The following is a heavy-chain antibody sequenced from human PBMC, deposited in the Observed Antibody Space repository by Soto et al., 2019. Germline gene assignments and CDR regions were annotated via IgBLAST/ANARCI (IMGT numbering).Heavy chain of an antibody. CDR2: IYYSGST. CDR3: SREGTRYKYYFDY. J-gene: IGHJ4*02. CDR1: GGSISSGDYY. Sequence: QVQLQESGPGLVKPSQTLSLTCTVSGGSISSGDYYWSWIRQPPGKGLEWIGYIYYSGSTYYNPSLKSRVTISVDTSKNQFSLKLSSVTAADTAVYYCSREGTRYKYYFDYWGQGTLVTVSS. V-gene: IGHV4-30-4*01. D-gene: IGHD1-1*01.